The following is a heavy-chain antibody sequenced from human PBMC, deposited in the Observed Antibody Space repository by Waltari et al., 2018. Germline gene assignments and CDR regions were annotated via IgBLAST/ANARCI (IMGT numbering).Heavy chain of an antibody. CDR3: ASIRFLEWSFDY. CDR2: IYYSGST. J-gene: IGHJ4*02. V-gene: IGHV4-59*01. Sequence: QVQLQESGPGLVTPSETLSLPCTVSGGSISSYYWSWIRQPPGKGLEWIGYIYYSGSTNYNPSLKSRVTISVDTSKNQFSLKLSSVTAADTAVYYCASIRFLEWSFDYWGQGTLVTVSS. D-gene: IGHD3-3*01. CDR1: GGSISSYY.